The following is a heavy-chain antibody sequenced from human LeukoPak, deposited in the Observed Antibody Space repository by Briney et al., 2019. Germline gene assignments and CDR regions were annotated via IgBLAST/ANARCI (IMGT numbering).Heavy chain of an antibody. CDR3: ARLAYCGGDCYRHFDY. CDR2: IYQSGTT. D-gene: IGHD2-21*02. J-gene: IGHJ4*02. V-gene: IGHV4-30-2*01. CDR1: GGSISSGNYF. Sequence: SETLSLTCAVTGGSISSGNYFWSWIRQPPGKGLEWIGYIYQSGTTYYNPSLKSRVTISLDRSKNEFSLKLNSVTAADTAVYYCARLAYCGGDCYRHFDYWGQGTLVTVSS.